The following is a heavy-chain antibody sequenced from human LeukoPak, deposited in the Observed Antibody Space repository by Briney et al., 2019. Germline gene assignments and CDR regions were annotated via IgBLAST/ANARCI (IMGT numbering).Heavy chain of an antibody. Sequence: GRSLRLSWAASGFTFSDYYMSWIRQAPGKGLEWVSYISSSGSTIYYADSVKGRFTISRDNAKNSLYLQMNSLRAEDTAVYYCARDLSSWTFSGFDIWGQGTMVTVSS. V-gene: IGHV3-11*04. J-gene: IGHJ3*02. D-gene: IGHD6-13*01. CDR3: ARDLSSWTFSGFDI. CDR2: ISSSGSTI. CDR1: GFTFSDYY.